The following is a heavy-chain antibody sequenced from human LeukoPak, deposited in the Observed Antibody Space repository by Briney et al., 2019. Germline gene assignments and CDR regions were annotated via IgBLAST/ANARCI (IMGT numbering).Heavy chain of an antibody. Sequence: GGSLRLSCAASVFTFSSYSMNWVRQAPGKGLEWVSSISSGSKYIYNADSVKGRFTISGDNAKNSLYLQMNSLRAEDTAVYYCARALSYSYGSMDFWGQGTLVIVSS. D-gene: IGHD5-18*01. CDR3: ARALSYSYGSMDF. J-gene: IGHJ4*02. CDR2: ISSGSKYI. V-gene: IGHV3-21*01. CDR1: VFTFSSYS.